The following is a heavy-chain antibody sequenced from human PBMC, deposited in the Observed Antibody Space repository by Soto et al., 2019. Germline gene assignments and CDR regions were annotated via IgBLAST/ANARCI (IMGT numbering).Heavy chain of an antibody. Sequence: QVQLVESGGGVVQPGRSLRLSCAASGFTFSSYAMHWVRQAPGKGLEWVAVISYDGSNKYYADSVKGRFTISRDNYKNTLYLQMNSLRAEDTAVYYCARVWVTTLDYWGQGTLVTVSS. CDR2: ISYDGSNK. CDR1: GFTFSSYA. J-gene: IGHJ4*02. V-gene: IGHV3-30-3*01. D-gene: IGHD4-17*01. CDR3: ARVWVTTLDY.